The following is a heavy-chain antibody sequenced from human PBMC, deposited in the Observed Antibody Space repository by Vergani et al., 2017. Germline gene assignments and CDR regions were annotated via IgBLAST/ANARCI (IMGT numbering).Heavy chain of an antibody. V-gene: IGHV1-46*01. CDR1: GYTFTSYY. Sequence: QVQLVQSGAEVKKPGASVKVSCKASGYTFTSYYMHWVRQAPGQGLEWMGIINPSGGSTSYAQKFHGRVTMTRDTSTSTVYMELSSLRSEDTAVYYCARDIMVRGVISYYYYYGMDVWGQGTTVTVSS. D-gene: IGHD3-10*01. CDR2: INPSGGST. CDR3: ARDIMVRGVISYYYYYGMDV. J-gene: IGHJ6*02.